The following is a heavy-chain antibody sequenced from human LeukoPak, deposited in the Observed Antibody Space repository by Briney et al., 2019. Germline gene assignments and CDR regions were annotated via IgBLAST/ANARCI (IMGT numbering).Heavy chain of an antibody. D-gene: IGHD7-27*01. V-gene: IGHV3-23*01. J-gene: IGHJ3*02. CDR3: AKYTGRRAFDM. CDR1: GLTFSSFA. CDR2: ISGSGGST. Sequence: GGSLRLSCVVSGLTFSSFAMSWVRQAPGKGLEWVSAISGSGGSTYYVDSVKGRITISRDNSKNTLYLQMNSLRAEDTAVYYCAKYTGRRAFDMWGQGTMVIVSS.